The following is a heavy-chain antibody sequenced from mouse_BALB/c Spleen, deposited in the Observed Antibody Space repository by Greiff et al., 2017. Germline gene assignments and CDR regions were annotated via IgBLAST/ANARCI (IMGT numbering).Heavy chain of an antibody. CDR3: ATYYGRAFAY. CDR1: GFSLTSYG. CDR2: IWAGGST. J-gene: IGHJ3*01. Sequence: VQGVESGPGLVAPSQSLSITCTVSGFSLTSYGVHWVRQPPGKGLEWLGVIWAGGSTNYNSALMSRLSISKDNSKSQVFLKMNSLQTDDTAMYYCATYYGRAFAYWGQGTLVTVSA. V-gene: IGHV2-9*02. D-gene: IGHD1-1*01.